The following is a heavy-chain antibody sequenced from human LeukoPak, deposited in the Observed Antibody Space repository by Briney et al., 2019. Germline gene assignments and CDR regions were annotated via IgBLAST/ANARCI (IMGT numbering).Heavy chain of an antibody. D-gene: IGHD6-13*01. CDR1: GFSISGAYY. J-gene: IGHJ4*02. CDR3: ARAAAGSRYYFDY. V-gene: IGHV4-38-2*01. CDR2: VYHTGST. Sequence: PSETLSLTCAVSGFSISGAYYWGWIRQLPGKGLEWIGSVYHTGSTYYNPSLKSRVTMSVDTSTNQFSLKLTSVTAADTAIYYCARAAAGSRYYFDYWGQGTLVTVYS.